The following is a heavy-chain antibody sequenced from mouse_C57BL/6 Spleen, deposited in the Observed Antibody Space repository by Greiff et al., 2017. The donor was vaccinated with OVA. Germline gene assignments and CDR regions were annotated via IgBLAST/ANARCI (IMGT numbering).Heavy chain of an antibody. V-gene: IGHV1-64*01. CDR1: GYTFTSYW. J-gene: IGHJ2*01. CDR2: IHPNSGST. CDR3: AFYYGYDDGFDY. Sequence: VKLQQPGAELVKPGASVKLSCKASGYTFTSYWMHWVKQRPGQGLEWIGMIHPNSGSTNYNEKFKSKATLTVDKSSSTAYMQLSSLTSEDSAVYYCAFYYGYDDGFDYWGQGTTLTVSS. D-gene: IGHD2-2*01.